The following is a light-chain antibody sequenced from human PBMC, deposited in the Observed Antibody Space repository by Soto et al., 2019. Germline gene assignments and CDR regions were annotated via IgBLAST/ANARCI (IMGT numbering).Light chain of an antibody. V-gene: IGKV1-5*03. J-gene: IGKJ1*01. CDR2: KAS. CDR3: QHRDK. CDR1: QSITSW. Sequence: DIQMTQSPSTLSASVGDRVTFTCRASQSITSWLAWYQQKPGKAPKLLIYKASTLESGVPSRFSGSGSGTEFTLTISSLQPDDFATYYCQHRDKFGQGTKV.